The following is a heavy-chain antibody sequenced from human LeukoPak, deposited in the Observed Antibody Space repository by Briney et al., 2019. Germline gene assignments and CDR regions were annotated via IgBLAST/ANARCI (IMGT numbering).Heavy chain of an antibody. CDR2: ISWNSGSI. CDR1: GFTFDDYT. D-gene: IGHD6-19*01. CDR3: AKDIGFSGWHNFDY. V-gene: IGHV3-9*01. J-gene: IGHJ4*02. Sequence: PGGSLRLSCAASGFTFDDYTMHWVRHAPGKGLEWVSGISWNSGSIGYADSVKGRFTISRDNAKNSLYLQMNSLRAEDTALYYCAKDIGFSGWHNFDYWGQGTLVTVSS.